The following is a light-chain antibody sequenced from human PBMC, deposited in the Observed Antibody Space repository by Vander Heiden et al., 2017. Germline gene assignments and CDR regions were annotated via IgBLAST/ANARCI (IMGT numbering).Light chain of an antibody. J-gene: IGKJ5*01. CDR3: QQNYRCPLT. CDR1: QSISNF. CDR2: CVS. V-gene: IGKV1-39*01. Sequence: PATLSASVGDRVTITCRASQSISNFLAWYQQKPGQAPRLLIDCVSSVETGIPSRFSGGGSGTEFTLTISSLQSEDFGAYYCQQNYRCPLTFGEGTRLEIK.